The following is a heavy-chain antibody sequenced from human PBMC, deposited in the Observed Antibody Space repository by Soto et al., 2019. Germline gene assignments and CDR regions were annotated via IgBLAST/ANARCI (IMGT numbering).Heavy chain of an antibody. CDR1: GGSFSGYY. Sequence: SETLSLTCAVYGGSFSGYYWSWIRQPPGKGLEWIGEINHSGSTNYNPSLKSRVTISVDTSKNQFSLKLSSVTAADTAVYYCARGRYDILTARRRPINWFDPWGQGTLVTVSS. V-gene: IGHV4-34*01. CDR3: ARGRYDILTARRRPINWFDP. CDR2: INHSGST. J-gene: IGHJ5*02. D-gene: IGHD3-9*01.